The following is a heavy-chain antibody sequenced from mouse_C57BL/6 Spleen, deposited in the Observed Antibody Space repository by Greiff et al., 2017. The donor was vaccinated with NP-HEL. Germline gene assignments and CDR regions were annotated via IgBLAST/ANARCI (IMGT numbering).Heavy chain of an antibody. V-gene: IGHV3-6*01. Sequence: EVKLMESGPGLVKPSQSLSLTCSVTGYSITRGYYWNWIRQFPGNKLEWMGYISYDGSNNYNPSLKNRISITRDTSKNQFFLKLNSVTTEDTATYYCARAPSTVFDYWGQGTTLTVSS. CDR3: ARAPSTVFDY. J-gene: IGHJ2*01. D-gene: IGHD4-1*02. CDR2: ISYDGSN. CDR1: GYSITRGYY.